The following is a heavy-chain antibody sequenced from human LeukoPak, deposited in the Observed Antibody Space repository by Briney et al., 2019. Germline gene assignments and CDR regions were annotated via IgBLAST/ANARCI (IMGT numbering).Heavy chain of an antibody. D-gene: IGHD1-26*01. V-gene: IGHV4-39*01. CDR3: AGQGLAIDY. CDR1: GGSISSSSYY. Sequence: TSETLSLTCTVSGGSISSSSYYWGWIRQPPGKGLEWIGSIYYSGSTYYNPSLKSRVTISVDTSKNQFSLKLSSVTAADTAVYYGAGQGLAIDYWGQGTLVTVSS. CDR2: IYYSGST. J-gene: IGHJ4*02.